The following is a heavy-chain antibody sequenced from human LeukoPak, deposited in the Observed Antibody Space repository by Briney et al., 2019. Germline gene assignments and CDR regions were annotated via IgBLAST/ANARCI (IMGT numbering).Heavy chain of an antibody. CDR1: GFTFSNAW. CDR2: ISGSGGTT. J-gene: IGHJ1*01. CDR3: AREGYDRSGYYYAYFQH. D-gene: IGHD3-22*01. V-gene: IGHV3-23*01. Sequence: GGSLRLSCAASGFTFSNAWMSWVRQAPGKGLEWVSGISGSGGTTYYADSVKGRFTISRDNSKNTLYLQMNSLRAEDTAVYYCAREGYDRSGYYYAYFQHWGQGTLVTVSS.